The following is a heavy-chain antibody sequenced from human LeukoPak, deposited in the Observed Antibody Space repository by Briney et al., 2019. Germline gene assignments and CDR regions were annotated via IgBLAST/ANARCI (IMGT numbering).Heavy chain of an antibody. V-gene: IGHV1-46*01. J-gene: IGHJ6*02. Sequence: GASVKVSCKASGYTFTSYYMHWVRQAPGQGLEWMGIINPSGGSTSYAQKFQGRVTMTRDTFTSTVYMELSSLRSEDTAVYYCAKDLYGFYAMDVWGQGTTVTVSS. CDR3: AKDLYGFYAMDV. CDR1: GYTFTSYY. D-gene: IGHD4-17*01. CDR2: INPSGGST.